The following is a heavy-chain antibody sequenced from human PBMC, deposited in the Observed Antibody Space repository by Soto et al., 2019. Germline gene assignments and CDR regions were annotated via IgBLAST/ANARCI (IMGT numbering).Heavy chain of an antibody. CDR3: AKSGARGWLQSIDY. CDR1: GFTFSSYA. CDR2: ISGSGGST. Sequence: EVQLLESGGGLVQPGGSLRLSCAASGFTFSSYAMSWVRQAPGKGLEWVSAISGSGGSTYYADSVKGRFTITRDNSKNTLYLQMNSLRDEDTAVYYCAKSGARGWLQSIDYWGQGTLVTVSS. J-gene: IGHJ4*02. V-gene: IGHV3-23*01. D-gene: IGHD1-26*01.